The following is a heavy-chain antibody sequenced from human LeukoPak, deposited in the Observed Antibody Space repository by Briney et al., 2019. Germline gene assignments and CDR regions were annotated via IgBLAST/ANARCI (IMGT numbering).Heavy chain of an antibody. CDR1: GFTFDDYG. CDR2: INWNGGST. Sequence: GGSLRLPCAASGFTFDDYGMSWVRQAPGKGLGWVSGINWNGGSTGYADSVKGRFTISRDNAKNSLYLQMNSLRAEDTALYYCARHLGLWFGELLIPGAFDIWGQGTMVTVSS. CDR3: ARHLGLWFGELLIPGAFDI. V-gene: IGHV3-20*04. D-gene: IGHD3-10*01. J-gene: IGHJ3*02.